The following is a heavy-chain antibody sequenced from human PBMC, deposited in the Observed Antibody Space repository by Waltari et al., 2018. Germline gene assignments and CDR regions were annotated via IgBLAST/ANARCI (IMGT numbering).Heavy chain of an antibody. D-gene: IGHD6-13*01. V-gene: IGHV1-69*08. CDR1: GGTFSSYA. J-gene: IGHJ4*02. CDR2: IIPIVGTA. Sequence: QVQLVQSGAEVKKPGSSVKVSCKASGGTFSSYAIRWVRQAPGQGLEWMGRIIPIVGTANYAQKFQGRVTITADKSTSTAYMELSSLRSEDTAVYYCAREHIAAAGTFDYWGQGTLVTVSS. CDR3: AREHIAAAGTFDY.